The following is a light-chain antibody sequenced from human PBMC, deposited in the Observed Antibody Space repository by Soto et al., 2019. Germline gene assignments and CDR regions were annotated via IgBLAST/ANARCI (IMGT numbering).Light chain of an antibody. CDR2: AAS. V-gene: IGKV1-39*01. CDR3: QQSYNTPT. CDR1: QSINSY. J-gene: IGKJ4*01. Sequence: DIQMTQSPSSLSASVGDRVTITCRASQSINSYLNWYQQKPGKAPKLLIYAASSLQSGVASRFSGSGSGTDFTLTISSLQPEDFATFYCQQSYNTPTFGGGTKVEIK.